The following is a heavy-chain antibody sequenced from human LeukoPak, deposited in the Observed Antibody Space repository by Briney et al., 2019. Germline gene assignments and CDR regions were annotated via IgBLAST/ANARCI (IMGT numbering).Heavy chain of an antibody. CDR1: GGSISSGGYS. CDR3: AKDNRRHYTSGPNPDSLH. CDR2: ISWNSGSI. J-gene: IGHJ4*02. Sequence: LSLTCAVSGGSISSGGYSWSWIRQPPGKGLEWVSGISWNSGSIDYADSVKGRFTISRDNAKNSPYLQMNSLRVEDTAFYYCAKDNRRHYTSGPNPDSLHWGQGALVTVSS. D-gene: IGHD6-19*01. V-gene: IGHV3-9*01.